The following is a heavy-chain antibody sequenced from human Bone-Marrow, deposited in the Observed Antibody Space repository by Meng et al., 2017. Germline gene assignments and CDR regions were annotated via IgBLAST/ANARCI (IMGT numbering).Heavy chain of an antibody. V-gene: IGHV1-2*02. CDR1: GYTFTSYA. D-gene: IGHD3-22*01. Sequence: ASVKVSCKASGYTFTSYAMNWVRQAPGQGLEWMGWINPNSGGTNYAQKFQGRVTMTRDTSISTAYMELSRLRSDDTAVYYCARVKRETYYYDSIPPDYWGQGTLVTVSS. CDR2: INPNSGGT. CDR3: ARVKRETYYYDSIPPDY. J-gene: IGHJ4*02.